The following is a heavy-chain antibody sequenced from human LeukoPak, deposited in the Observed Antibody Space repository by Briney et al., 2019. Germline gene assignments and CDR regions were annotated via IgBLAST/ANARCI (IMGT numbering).Heavy chain of an antibody. CDR3: AKVYGNLRYFDWLEID. J-gene: IGHJ4*02. D-gene: IGHD3-9*01. CDR2: ISGSGGST. Sequence: GGSLRLSCAASGFTFSSYAMSWVRQAPGKGLEWVSAISGSGGSTYYADSVKGRFTISRDNSKNTLYLQMNSLRAEDTAVYYCAKVYGNLRYFDWLEIDWGQGTLVTVSS. CDR1: GFTFSSYA. V-gene: IGHV3-23*01.